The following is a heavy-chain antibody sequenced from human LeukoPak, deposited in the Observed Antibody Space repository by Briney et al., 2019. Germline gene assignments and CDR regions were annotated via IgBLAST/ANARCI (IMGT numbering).Heavy chain of an antibody. CDR1: GFTFTGYW. J-gene: IGHJ4*02. CDR3: AREDWGPDY. V-gene: IGHV3-7*01. Sequence: PGGSLRLSCAASGFTFTGYWMVWVRQAPGKGLEWVANIKQDGSQKHNVDSVKGRFTISRDNAKKSLYLQMNNLRAEDTGVYYCAREDWGPDYWGQGTLVTVSS. D-gene: IGHD7-27*01. CDR2: IKQDGSQK.